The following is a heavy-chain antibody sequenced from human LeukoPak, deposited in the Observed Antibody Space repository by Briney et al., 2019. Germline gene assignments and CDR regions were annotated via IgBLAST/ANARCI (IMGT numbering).Heavy chain of an antibody. D-gene: IGHD6-19*01. Sequence: PSETLSLTCTVSGGSFSSYYWSWIRQPPGEGLEWLGYISYSGSTNYNPSLKRRVTISVDTSKNQFSLKLNSVTAADTAVYYCARDIGYDSGWYDYWGQGTLVTVSS. CDR2: ISYSGST. V-gene: IGHV4-59*01. J-gene: IGHJ4*02. CDR3: ARDIGYDSGWYDY. CDR1: GGSFSSYY.